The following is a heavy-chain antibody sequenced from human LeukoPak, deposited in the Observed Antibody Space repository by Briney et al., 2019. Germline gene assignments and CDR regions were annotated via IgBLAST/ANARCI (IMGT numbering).Heavy chain of an antibody. Sequence: PGGSLRLSCAASGFTFDDYAMHWVRQAPGKGLEWVSGISWNSGSIGYADSVKGRFTISRDNAKNSLYLQMNSLRAEDMALYYCAKTLAVAGRPWYFDLWGRGTLVTVSS. CDR2: ISWNSGSI. D-gene: IGHD6-19*01. CDR3: AKTLAVAGRPWYFDL. V-gene: IGHV3-9*03. CDR1: GFTFDDYA. J-gene: IGHJ2*01.